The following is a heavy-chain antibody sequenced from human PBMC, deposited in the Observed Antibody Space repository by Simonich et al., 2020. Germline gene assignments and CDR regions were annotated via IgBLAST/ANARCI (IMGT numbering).Heavy chain of an antibody. CDR2: ISGSGGRT. D-gene: IGHD1-26*01. Sequence: EVQLLESGGGLVQPGGSLRLSCAASGFTFSSYAMSWVRQAPGKGLGGVSAISGSGGRTYYADSVKGRFTISRDNSKNTLYLQMNSLRAEDTAVYYCAKDSSLVGATDWFDPWGQGTLVTVSS. CDR3: AKDSSLVGATDWFDP. J-gene: IGHJ5*02. CDR1: GFTFSSYA. V-gene: IGHV3-23*01.